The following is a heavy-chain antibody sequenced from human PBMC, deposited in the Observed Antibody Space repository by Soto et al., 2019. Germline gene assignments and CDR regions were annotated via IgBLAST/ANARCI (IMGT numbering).Heavy chain of an antibody. CDR2: IIPIFGTA. CDR1: GGTFSSYA. Sequence: GASVKVSCKASGGTFSSYAISWVRQAPGQGLEWMGGIIPIFGTANYAQKFQGRVTITADESTSTAYMELSSLRSEDTAVYYCARVCSSSWYGAEAYYYYGMDVWGQGTTVTVSS. D-gene: IGHD6-13*01. CDR3: ARVCSSSWYGAEAYYYYGMDV. J-gene: IGHJ6*02. V-gene: IGHV1-69*13.